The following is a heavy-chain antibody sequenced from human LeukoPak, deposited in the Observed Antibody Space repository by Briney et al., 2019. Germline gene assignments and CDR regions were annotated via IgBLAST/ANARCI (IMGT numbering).Heavy chain of an antibody. V-gene: IGHV3-23*01. CDR2: ISGSGGST. J-gene: IGHJ4*02. Sequence: GGSLRLSCAASGFTFSSYAMSWVRQAPEKGLEWVSAISGSGGSTYYADSVKGRFTISRDNSKNTLYLQMNSLRAEDTAVYYCAIGARQGYCSGGSCYAGLDYWGQGTLVTVSS. CDR1: GFTFSSYA. D-gene: IGHD2-15*01. CDR3: AIGARQGYCSGGSCYAGLDY.